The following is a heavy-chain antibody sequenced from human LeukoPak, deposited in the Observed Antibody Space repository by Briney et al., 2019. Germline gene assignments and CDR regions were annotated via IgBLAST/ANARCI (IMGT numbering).Heavy chain of an antibody. Sequence: GGSLRLSCAASGFTFSSYAMHWVRQAPGKGLEWVAVISYDGSNKYYADSVKGRFTISRDNSKNTLYLQMNSLRAEDTAVYYCARPAGYCSSTSCYGYYFDYWGQGTLVTVSS. CDR1: GFTFSSYA. CDR3: ARPAGYCSSTSCYGYYFDY. V-gene: IGHV3-30*04. D-gene: IGHD2-2*01. J-gene: IGHJ4*02. CDR2: ISYDGSNK.